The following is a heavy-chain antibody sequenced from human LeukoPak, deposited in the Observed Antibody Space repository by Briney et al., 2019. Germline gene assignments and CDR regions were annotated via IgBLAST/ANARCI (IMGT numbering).Heavy chain of an antibody. CDR3: ARVMYSSSPATHYYYGMDV. CDR1: GYTFTGYH. Sequence: GASVKVSCKASGYTFTGYHMHWVRQAPGQGLEWMGWINPNSGGTNYAQKFQGRVTMTRDTSISTAYMELSRLRSDDTAVYYCARVMYSSSPATHYYYGMDVWGQGTTVTVSS. D-gene: IGHD6-6*01. J-gene: IGHJ6*02. V-gene: IGHV1-2*02. CDR2: INPNSGGT.